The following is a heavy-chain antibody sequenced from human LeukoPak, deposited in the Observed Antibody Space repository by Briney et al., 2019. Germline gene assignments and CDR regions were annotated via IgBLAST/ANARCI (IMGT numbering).Heavy chain of an antibody. D-gene: IGHD3-10*01. Sequence: GGSLRLSCAASGCNISNSYLTWVRQTPGKGLDWVSVIYSAGTTYFADAVKGRFTMYRDTSKNTLDLQMDSLRGDYTAVYYCVRGVQHITLPRGGPRWGGGSFYSYCMDVWGKGTAVTVSS. J-gene: IGHJ6*03. CDR3: VRGVQHITLPRGGPRWGGGSFYSYCMDV. CDR1: GCNISNSY. CDR2: IYSAGTT. V-gene: IGHV3-53*01.